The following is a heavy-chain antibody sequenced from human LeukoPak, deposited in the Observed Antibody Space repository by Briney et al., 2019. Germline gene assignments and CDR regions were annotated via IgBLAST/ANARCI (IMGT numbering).Heavy chain of an antibody. D-gene: IGHD3-22*01. CDR1: GFTLSIYS. CDR3: ANLIGEVCGYFDY. V-gene: IGHV3-23*01. CDR2: ISGSGGST. J-gene: IGHJ4*02. Sequence: GGSLRLSCAASGFTLSIYSTSWVRQAPGKGLEWVSAISGSGGSTNYADSVKGRFTISRDNSKNTQYLQINSLRAEDTDVYYCANLIGEVCGYFDYWGQGTPPTVPS.